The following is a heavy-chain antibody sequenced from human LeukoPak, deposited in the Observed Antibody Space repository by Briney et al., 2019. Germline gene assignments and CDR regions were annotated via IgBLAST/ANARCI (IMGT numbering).Heavy chain of an antibody. D-gene: IGHD1-14*01. CDR2: ISGSGDST. CDR3: VRRAAVRGMDF. J-gene: IGHJ6*02. Sequence: GGSLRLSCAASGFSFDTHTLTWVRQAPRKGLEWVASISGSGDSTNYGDSVKGRFTISRDNFKRTVHLEMSNLRADDTAMYYCVRRAAVRGMDFWGLGTTVIVSS. CDR1: GFSFDTHT. V-gene: IGHV3-23*01.